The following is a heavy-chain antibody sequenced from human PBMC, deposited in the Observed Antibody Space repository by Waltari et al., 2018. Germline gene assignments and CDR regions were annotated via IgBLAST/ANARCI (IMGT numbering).Heavy chain of an antibody. CDR2: MKEDGSET. Sequence: EVRLVESGGGLVQPGGSLRLSCEASGFTFSTYWMTGVRQAPGKGLEWVANMKEDGSETYYADSVKGRFTISRDNAKNSLYLQMNSLRADDTAVYYCARDSTGYKPVDYWGQGTLITVSS. D-gene: IGHD3-22*01. CDR3: ARDSTGYKPVDY. J-gene: IGHJ4*02. CDR1: GFTFSTYW. V-gene: IGHV3-7*01.